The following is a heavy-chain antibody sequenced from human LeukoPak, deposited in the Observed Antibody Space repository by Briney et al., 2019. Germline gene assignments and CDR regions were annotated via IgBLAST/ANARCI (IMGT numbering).Heavy chain of an antibody. CDR3: ARPPDY. V-gene: IGHV5-51*01. CDR1: GYTFSSYW. J-gene: IGHJ4*02. Sequence: GESLKISCKASGYTFSSYWIGWVRQMPGKGLEWMGIIYPTDSSTKYSSSFQGQVTISVDKSINTAYLQWSSLKASDTAMYYCARPPDYWGQGTLVTVSS. CDR2: IYPTDSST.